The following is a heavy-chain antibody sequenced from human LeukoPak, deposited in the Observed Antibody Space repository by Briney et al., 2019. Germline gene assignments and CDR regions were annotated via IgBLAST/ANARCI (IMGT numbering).Heavy chain of an antibody. Sequence: SETLSLTCAVYGGSFSGYYWSWIRQPPGKGLEWIGEINHSGSTNYNPSLKSRVTISVDTSKNQFSLKLSSVTAADTAVYYCARGPPRQFWSGYYRLDYWAQGTLVTVSS. CDR2: INHSGST. D-gene: IGHD3-3*01. CDR1: GGSFSGYY. CDR3: ARGPPRQFWSGYYRLDY. J-gene: IGHJ4*02. V-gene: IGHV4-34*01.